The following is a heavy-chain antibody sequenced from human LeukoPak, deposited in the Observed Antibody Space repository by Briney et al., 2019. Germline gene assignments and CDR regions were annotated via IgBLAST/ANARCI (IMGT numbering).Heavy chain of an antibody. V-gene: IGHV4-61*02. CDR2: IYTSGST. CDR3: ARGDDYVWGSYRD. J-gene: IGHJ4*02. Sequence: SETLSLTCTVSGGSISSGSYYWSWIRQPAGKGLEWIGRIYTSGSTNYNPSLKSRVTISVDTSKNQFSLKLSSVTAADTAVYYCARGDDYVWGSYRDWGQETLVTVSS. CDR1: GGSISSGSYY. D-gene: IGHD3-16*02.